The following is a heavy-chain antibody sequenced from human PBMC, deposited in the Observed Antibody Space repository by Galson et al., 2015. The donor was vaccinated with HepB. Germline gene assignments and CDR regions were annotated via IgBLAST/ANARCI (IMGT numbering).Heavy chain of an antibody. D-gene: IGHD3-10*01. CDR2: ISSSSSYT. V-gene: IGHV3-11*06. CDR3: ARILITMVRGVSENYYGMDV. Sequence: SLRLSCAASGFTFSDYYMSWIRQAPGKGLEWVSYISSSSSYTNYADSVKGRFTISRDNAKNSLYLQMNSLRAEDTAVYYCARILITMVRGVSENYYGMDVWGQGTTVTVSS. J-gene: IGHJ6*02. CDR1: GFTFSDYY.